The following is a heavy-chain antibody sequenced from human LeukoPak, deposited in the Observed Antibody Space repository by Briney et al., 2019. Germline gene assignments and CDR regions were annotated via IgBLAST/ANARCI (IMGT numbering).Heavy chain of an antibody. CDR2: FNPNSGGT. CDR1: GYTFTGYY. D-gene: IGHD3-16*01. Sequence: ASVKVSCKASGYTFTGYYIHWVRQAPGQGLDWMGWFNPNSGGTNYAQKFQGRVTMTRDTSINTAYMELSRLRSDDTAVYYCARDMSWFDPWGQGTLVTVSS. CDR3: ARDMSWFDP. J-gene: IGHJ5*02. V-gene: IGHV1-2*02.